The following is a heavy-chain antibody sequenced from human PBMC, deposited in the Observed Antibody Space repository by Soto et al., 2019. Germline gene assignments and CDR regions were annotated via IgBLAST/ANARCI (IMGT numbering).Heavy chain of an antibody. Sequence: GASVKVSCKASGGTFSSYAISWVRQAPGQGLEWMGGIIPIFGTANYAQKFQGRVTITADESTSTAYMELRSLRSDDTAVYYCARTLWGDYYYYGMDVWGQGTTVTVSS. J-gene: IGHJ6*02. CDR3: ARTLWGDYYYYGMDV. CDR1: GGTFSSYA. D-gene: IGHD3-10*01. CDR2: IIPIFGTA. V-gene: IGHV1-69*13.